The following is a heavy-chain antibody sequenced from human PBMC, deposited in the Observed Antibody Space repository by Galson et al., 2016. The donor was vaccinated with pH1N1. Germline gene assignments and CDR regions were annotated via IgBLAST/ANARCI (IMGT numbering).Heavy chain of an antibody. CDR1: GGSISSGDYY. J-gene: IGHJ4*02. CDR2: IYYSGSA. V-gene: IGHV4-30-4*01. CDR3: ASTYCGGDCHILDY. Sequence: TLSLTCTVSGGSISSGDYYWSWIRQPPGKGLEWIGYIYYSGSAYYNPSLKSRVTISVDTSKNQFSLKLSTVTAADTAVYYCASTYCGGDCHILDYWGQGTLVTVSS. D-gene: IGHD2-21*01.